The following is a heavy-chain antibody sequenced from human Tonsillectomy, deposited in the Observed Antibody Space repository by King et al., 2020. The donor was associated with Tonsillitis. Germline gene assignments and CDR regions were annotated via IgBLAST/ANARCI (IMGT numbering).Heavy chain of an antibody. CDR1: GFTFSSYW. V-gene: IGHV3-7*01. D-gene: IGHD3-22*01. J-gene: IGHJ4*02. CDR3: AREGATMIVVVTPFDY. Sequence: VQLVESGGGLVQPGGSLRLPCAASGFTFSSYWMSWVRQAPGKGLEWVANIKQDGSEKYYVDSVKGRFTISRDNAKNSLYLQMNSLRAEDTAVYYCAREGATMIVVVTPFDYWGQGTLVTVSS. CDR2: IKQDGSEK.